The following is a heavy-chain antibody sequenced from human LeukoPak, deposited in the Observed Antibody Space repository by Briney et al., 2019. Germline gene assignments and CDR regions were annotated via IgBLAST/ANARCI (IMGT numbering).Heavy chain of an antibody. CDR2: IIPIFGTA. CDR3: ARSHVLRFLEWLHWFDP. V-gene: IGHV1-69*05. J-gene: IGHJ5*02. CDR1: GGTFGSYA. D-gene: IGHD3-3*01. Sequence: ASVKVSCKASGGTFGSYAISWVRQAPGQGLEWMGGIIPIFGTANYAQKFQGRVTITTDESTSTAYMELSSLGSEDTAVYYCARSHVLRFLEWLHWFDPWGQGTLVTVSS.